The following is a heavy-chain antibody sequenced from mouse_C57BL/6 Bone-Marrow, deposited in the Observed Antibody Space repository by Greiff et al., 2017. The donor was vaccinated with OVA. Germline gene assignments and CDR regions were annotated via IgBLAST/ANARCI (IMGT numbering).Heavy chain of an antibody. V-gene: IGHV1-74*01. J-gene: IGHJ3*01. CDR3: AIGYYGSSYGFAY. D-gene: IGHD1-1*01. Sequence: QVQLQQPGAELVKPGASVKGSCTASGYTFTSYWMHWVKQRPGQGLEWIGRIHPSDSDTNYNQKFKGKATLTVDKSSSTAYMQLSSVTSEDSAVYYCAIGYYGSSYGFAYWGQGTLVTVSA. CDR1: GYTFTSYW. CDR2: IHPSDSDT.